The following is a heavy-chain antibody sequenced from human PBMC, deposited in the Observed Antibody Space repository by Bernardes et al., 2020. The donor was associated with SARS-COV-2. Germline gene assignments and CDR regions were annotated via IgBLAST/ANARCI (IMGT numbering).Heavy chain of an antibody. CDR1: GYTFTAYY. J-gene: IGHJ4*02. V-gene: IGHV1-2*02. CDR2: INPSRGIT. D-gene: IGHD1-26*01. Sequence: ASVKVSCKTSGYTFTAYYMHWVRQAPGHGLEWMGWINPSRGITNYAQTFQGRVTMTRDTPITTAYMELSGLKSDDTAVYYSARGPVGTPDFWGQGTLVTVSS. CDR3: ARGPVGTPDF.